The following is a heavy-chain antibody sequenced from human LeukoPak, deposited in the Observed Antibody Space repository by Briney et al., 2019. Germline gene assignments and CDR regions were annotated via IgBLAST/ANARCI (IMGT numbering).Heavy chain of an antibody. J-gene: IGHJ4*02. CDR1: VFTFSNYA. CDR3: ARDRYDYVWGSYRYGLSPHLDY. D-gene: IGHD3-16*02. Sequence: GGSLRLSCAAAVFTFSNYAVHWVRQATGKGLEWVAVISYDGSNKYYADSVKGRFTISRDNSKNTLYLQMNSLTAEDTAVYYCARDRYDYVWGSYRYGLSPHLDYWGQGTLVTVSS. V-gene: IGHV3-30*04. CDR2: ISYDGSNK.